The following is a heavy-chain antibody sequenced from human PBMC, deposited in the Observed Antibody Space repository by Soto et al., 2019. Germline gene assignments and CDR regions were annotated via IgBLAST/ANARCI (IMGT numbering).Heavy chain of an antibody. CDR1: GFTFSNFA. CDR2: ISGSGFST. D-gene: IGHD4-17*01. CDR3: AKDRTAVTTWWDAFDI. V-gene: IGHV3-23*01. Sequence: EVQLLESGGGLVQPGGSRRLSCAASGFTFSNFAVSWVRQAPGKGLEWVSAISGSGFSTYYADSVKGRFTISRDNSKNTLYLQMNSLRAEDTAVYYCAKDRTAVTTWWDAFDIWGQGTMVTVSS. J-gene: IGHJ3*02.